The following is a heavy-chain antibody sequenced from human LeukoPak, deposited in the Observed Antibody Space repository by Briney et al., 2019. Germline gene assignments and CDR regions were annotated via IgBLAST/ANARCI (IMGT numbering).Heavy chain of an antibody. CDR1: GGSISSYY. CDR3: ARALYYYYYMDV. V-gene: IGHV4-59*01. Sequence: SETLSLTCTVSGGSISSYYWSWIRQPPGKGLEWLGYIYYSGSTNYNPSLKSRVTISVDTSKNQFSLKLSSVTAADTAVYYCARALYYYYYMDVWGKGTSVTVSS. CDR2: IYYSGST. J-gene: IGHJ6*03.